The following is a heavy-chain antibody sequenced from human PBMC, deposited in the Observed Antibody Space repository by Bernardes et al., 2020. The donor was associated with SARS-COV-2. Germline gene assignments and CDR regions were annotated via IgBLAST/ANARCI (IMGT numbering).Heavy chain of an antibody. CDR1: GFTFSSYW. CDR2: INSDGSST. D-gene: IGHD5-18*01. CDR3: ARGGRGYSYGLFDY. J-gene: IGHJ4*02. V-gene: IGHV3-74*01. Sequence: GGSLRLSCAASGFTFSSYWMHWVRQAPGKGLVWVSRINSDGSSTSYADSVKGRFTISRDNAKNTLYLQMNSLRAEDTAVYYCARGGRGYSYGLFDYWGQGTLVTVSS.